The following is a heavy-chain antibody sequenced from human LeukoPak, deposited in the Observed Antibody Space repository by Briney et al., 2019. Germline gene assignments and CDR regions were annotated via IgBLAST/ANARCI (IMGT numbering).Heavy chain of an antibody. CDR1: GFTFSSYW. V-gene: IGHV3-7*01. CDR3: ARWGLLRTREGSFDALDI. CDR2: IKQDGSEK. J-gene: IGHJ3*02. Sequence: GGSLRLSCAASGFTFSSYWMSWVRQAPGKGLEWVANIKQDGSEKYYVDSVKGRFTISRDNAKNSLYLQMNSLRAEDTAVYYCARWGLLRTREGSFDALDIWGQGTMVTVSS. D-gene: IGHD2-2*01.